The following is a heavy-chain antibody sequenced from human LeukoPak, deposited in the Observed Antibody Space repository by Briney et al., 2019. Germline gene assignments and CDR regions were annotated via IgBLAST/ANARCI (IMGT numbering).Heavy chain of an antibody. V-gene: IGHV3-30*18. CDR3: PNGGYTSSWYVVAY. D-gene: IGHD6-13*01. CDR1: GFTFSSYG. Sequence: GGSLRLSCSASGFTFSSYGMHWIRQAPGKGLEWVAVISYDGSNKYYADSVKGRFTISRDNSKNTLYLQMSSLRPEDTAVYYCPNGGYTSSWYVVAYCGQGTLVTVSS. J-gene: IGHJ4*02. CDR2: ISYDGSNK.